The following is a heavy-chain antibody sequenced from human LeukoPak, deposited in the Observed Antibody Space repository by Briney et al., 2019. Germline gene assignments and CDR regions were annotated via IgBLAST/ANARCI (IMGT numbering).Heavy chain of an antibody. J-gene: IGHJ4*02. CDR3: ARDRLENYYDSSGYYGVDY. Sequence: SVKVSCKASGYTFTSYGISWVRQAPGQGLEWMGWISAYNGNTNYAQKLQGRVTMTTDTSTSTAYMELRSLRSDDTAVYYCARDRLENYYDSSGYYGVDYWGQGTLVTVSS. D-gene: IGHD3-22*01. V-gene: IGHV1-18*01. CDR2: ISAYNGNT. CDR1: GYTFTSYG.